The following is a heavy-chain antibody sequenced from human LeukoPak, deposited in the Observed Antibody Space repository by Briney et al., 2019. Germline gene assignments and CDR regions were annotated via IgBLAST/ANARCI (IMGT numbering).Heavy chain of an antibody. Sequence: SETLSLTXTVSGGSISGSAYYWGWIRQPPGEGLEWIGSIYYSGSTYYNPSLKSRVTIFADTSKNQFSLKLTSVTAADTAVYYCARLRGRVSAVLDCWGQGTLVTVSS. CDR3: ARLRGRVSAVLDC. CDR1: GGSISGSAYY. CDR2: IYYSGST. V-gene: IGHV4-39*01. J-gene: IGHJ4*02. D-gene: IGHD3-16*01.